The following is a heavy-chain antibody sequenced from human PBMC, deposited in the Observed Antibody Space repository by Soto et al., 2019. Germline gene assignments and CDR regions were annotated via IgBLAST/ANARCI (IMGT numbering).Heavy chain of an antibody. CDR2: INPNSGGT. V-gene: IGHV1-2*02. CDR1: GYTFTGYY. CDR3: TRHSLLLELPSDVHYYGMDV. J-gene: IGHJ6*02. D-gene: IGHD1-7*01. Sequence: ASVKVSCKASGYTFTGYYMHWVRQAPGQGLEWMGWINPNSGGTNYAQKFQGRVTMTRDTSISTAYMGLSRLRSDDTAVYYCTRHSLLLELPSDVHYYGMDVWGQGTTVTVSS.